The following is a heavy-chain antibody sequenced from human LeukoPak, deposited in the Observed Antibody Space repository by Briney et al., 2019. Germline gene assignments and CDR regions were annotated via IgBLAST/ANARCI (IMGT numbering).Heavy chain of an antibody. CDR1: GFTFSDYY. CDR3: ARDSIAARYYFDY. V-gene: IGHV3-11*04. CDR2: ISSSGTI. J-gene: IGHJ4*02. Sequence: GGSLRLSCAASGFTFSDYYMSWIRQAPGKGLEWVSYISSSGTIYNADSVKGRFTISRDNAKNSLYLQMNSLRAEDTAVYYCARDSIAARYYFDYWGQGTLVTVSS. D-gene: IGHD6-6*01.